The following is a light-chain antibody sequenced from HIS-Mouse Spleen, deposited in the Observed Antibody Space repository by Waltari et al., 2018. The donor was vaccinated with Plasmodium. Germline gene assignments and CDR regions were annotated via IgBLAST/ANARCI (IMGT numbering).Light chain of an antibody. CDR3: QKYNSALALT. Sequence: DIQMTQSPSSLSASVGDRVTITCRASQGISNYLAWYQQKPAKVPKLLIYAASTLQSGVPSRFSGSGSGTDFTLTISSLQPEDVATYYCQKYNSALALTFGGGTKVEIK. CDR2: AAS. J-gene: IGKJ4*01. CDR1: QGISNY. V-gene: IGKV1-27*01.